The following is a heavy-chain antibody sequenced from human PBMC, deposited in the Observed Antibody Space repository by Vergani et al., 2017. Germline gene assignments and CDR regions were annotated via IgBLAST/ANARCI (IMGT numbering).Heavy chain of an antibody. J-gene: IGHJ4*02. Sequence: EVQLVESGGGLVQPGRSLRLSCTASGFTFGDYAMSWVRQAPGKGLEWVGFIRSKAYGGTTEYAASVKGRFTISRDDSKSIVYLQMNSLKTEDTAVYYCTIGGGGPQGDYWGQGTLVTVSS. CDR3: TIGGGGPQGDY. CDR1: GFTFGDYA. CDR2: IRSKAYGGTT. V-gene: IGHV3-49*04. D-gene: IGHD2-15*01.